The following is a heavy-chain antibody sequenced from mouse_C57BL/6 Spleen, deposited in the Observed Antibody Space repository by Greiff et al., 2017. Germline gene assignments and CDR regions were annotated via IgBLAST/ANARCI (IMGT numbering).Heavy chain of an antibody. Sequence: VQLQQPGAELAKPGASVKLSCKASGYTFTSYWMHWVKQRPGQGLEWIGYINPCSGYTKYNQKFKDKATLTADKSSSTAYMLLSSLTYEYSAFYCCTCYYGGYYYFDYWGQGTTLTVSS. D-gene: IGHD1-1*02. CDR1: GYTFTSYW. CDR2: INPCSGYT. J-gene: IGHJ2*01. CDR3: TCYYGGYYYFDY. V-gene: IGHV1-7*01.